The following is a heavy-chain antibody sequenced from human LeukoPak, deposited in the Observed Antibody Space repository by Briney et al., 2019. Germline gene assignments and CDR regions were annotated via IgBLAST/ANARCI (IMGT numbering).Heavy chain of an antibody. D-gene: IGHD6-19*01. CDR1: GGSISSSSYY. J-gene: IGHJ5*02. CDR3: ARHGGYSSGWYGS. CDR2: IYYSGST. V-gene: IGHV4-39*01. Sequence: SETLSLTCTVSGGSISSSSYYWGWIRQPPGKGLEWIGSIYYSGSTYYNPSLKSRVTISVDTSKNQFSLKLSSVTAADTAVYYCARHGGYSSGWYGSWGQGTLVTVSS.